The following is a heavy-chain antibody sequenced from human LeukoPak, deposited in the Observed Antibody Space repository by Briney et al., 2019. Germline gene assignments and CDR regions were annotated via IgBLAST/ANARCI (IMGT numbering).Heavy chain of an antibody. CDR2: ISGSGGST. V-gene: IGHV3-23*01. Sequence: GGSLRLSCAASGFTFSSYAMSWVRQAPGRGLEWVSAISGSGGSTYYADSVKGRFTISRDNSKNTLYLQMNSLRAEDTAVYYCAKSPRVSSSHFDYWGQGTLVTVSS. CDR3: AKSPRVSSSHFDY. CDR1: GFTFSSYA. D-gene: IGHD6-6*01. J-gene: IGHJ4*02.